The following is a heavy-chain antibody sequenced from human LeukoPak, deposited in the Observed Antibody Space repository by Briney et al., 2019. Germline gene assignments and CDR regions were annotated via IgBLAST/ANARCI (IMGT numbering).Heavy chain of an antibody. D-gene: IGHD1-26*01. J-gene: IGHJ4*02. V-gene: IGHV4-38-2*01. CDR3: ARVAHDVVGGSVIWYYFGY. Sequence: PGGSLRLSCAASGFTFSSYAMNWVRQAPGKGLEWIGNVDHGGTTFYNASLKSRVTISVDTSKNQFSLKLSSVTAADTAVYYCARVAHDVVGGSVIWYYFGYWGQGTLVTVSS. CDR2: VDHGGTT. CDR1: GFTFSSYA.